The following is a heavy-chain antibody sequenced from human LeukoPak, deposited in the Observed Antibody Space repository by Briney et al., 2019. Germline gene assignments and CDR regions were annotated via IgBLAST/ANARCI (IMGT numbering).Heavy chain of an antibody. V-gene: IGHV1-2*02. CDR3: ARLGASSGSSPNIDY. J-gene: IGHJ4*02. CDR1: GYTFTGYY. D-gene: IGHD1-26*01. CDR2: INPNSGGT. Sequence: ASVKVSCKASGYTFTGYYMHWVRQAPGQGLEWMGWINPNSGGTNYAQKFQGRVTMTRDTSISTAYMELSSLRSEDTAVYYCARLGASSGSSPNIDYWGQGTLVTVSS.